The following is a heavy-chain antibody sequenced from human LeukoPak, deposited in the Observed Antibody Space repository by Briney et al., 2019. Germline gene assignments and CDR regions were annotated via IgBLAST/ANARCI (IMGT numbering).Heavy chain of an antibody. Sequence: GGSLRLSCAASGFIFSSYSMNWVCQAPGKGLEWVSSISSSSTYIYYADSVKGRFTISRDNAKNSLYLQMNSLRAEDTAVYYCAELGITVIGGVWGKGTTVTISS. CDR2: ISSSSTYI. D-gene: IGHD3-10*02. CDR3: AELGITVIGGV. CDR1: GFIFSSYS. J-gene: IGHJ6*04. V-gene: IGHV3-21*01.